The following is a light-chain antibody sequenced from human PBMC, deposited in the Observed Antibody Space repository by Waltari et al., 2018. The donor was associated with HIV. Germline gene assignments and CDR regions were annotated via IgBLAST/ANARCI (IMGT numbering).Light chain of an antibody. V-gene: IGKV3-20*01. CDR3: QQYSTSPFT. Sequence: NVLTQFPGPLSLSPGERATLPCRASQSISSSYMAWYQQRPGQAPRLLIFGASSRATGIPDRFLGSGSGTDFTLTISRLEPEDFAVYYCQQYSTSPFTLGQGTRLEIK. CDR2: GAS. J-gene: IGKJ5*01. CDR1: QSISSSY.